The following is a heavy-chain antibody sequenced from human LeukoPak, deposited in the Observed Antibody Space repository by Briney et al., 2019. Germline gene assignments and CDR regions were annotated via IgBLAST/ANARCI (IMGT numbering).Heavy chain of an antibody. CDR2: IYYSGST. CDR3: ARLLEISNWFDP. J-gene: IGHJ5*02. V-gene: IGHV4-59*08. CDR1: GGSISSYY. Sequence: SETLSLTCTVSGGSISSYYWIWLRQPPGKGLEWIGYIYYSGSTNYNPSLKSRVTISVDTSKNQFSLKLSSVTAADTAVYYCARLLEISNWFDPWGQGTLVTVSS. D-gene: IGHD5-24*01.